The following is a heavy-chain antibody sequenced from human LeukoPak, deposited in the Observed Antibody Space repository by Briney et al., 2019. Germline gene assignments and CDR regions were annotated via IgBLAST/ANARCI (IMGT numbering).Heavy chain of an antibody. Sequence: PGGSLRLSCAASGFTFSSYWMSWVRQAPGEGLEWVANIKQDGSEKYYVDSVKGRFTISRDNAKNSLYLQMNSLRAEDTAVYYCARDSTYCSSTSCYTGYDYWGQGTLVTVSS. D-gene: IGHD2-2*02. V-gene: IGHV3-7*01. CDR1: GFTFSSYW. CDR2: IKQDGSEK. CDR3: ARDSTYCSSTSCYTGYDY. J-gene: IGHJ4*02.